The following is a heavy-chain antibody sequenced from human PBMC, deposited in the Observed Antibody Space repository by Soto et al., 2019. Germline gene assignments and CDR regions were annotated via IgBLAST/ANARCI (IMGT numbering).Heavy chain of an antibody. Sequence: ASVKVSCKASGYTFTGYYMHWVRQAPGQGLEWMGWINPNSGGTNYAQKFQGWVTMTTDKSMSTAYMELSRLRSDDTAVYYCARGGEGYNFGAAYWGQGTPVTVSS. CDR3: ARGGEGYNFGAAY. CDR1: GYTFTGYY. J-gene: IGHJ4*02. V-gene: IGHV1-2*04. D-gene: IGHD5-12*01. CDR2: INPNSGGT.